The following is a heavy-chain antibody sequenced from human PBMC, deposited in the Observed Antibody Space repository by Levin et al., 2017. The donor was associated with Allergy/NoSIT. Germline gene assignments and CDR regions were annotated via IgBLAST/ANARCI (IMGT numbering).Heavy chain of an antibody. V-gene: IGHV1-2*02. CDR2: INPNSGGT. Sequence: GESLKISCKASGYTFTGYYMHWVRQAPGQGLEWMGWINPNSGGTNYAQKFQGRVTMTRDTSISTAYMELSRLRSDDTAVYYCARDSYYGSGSYYLQLRGGLGYWFDPWGQGTLVTVSS. CDR3: ARDSYYGSGSYYLQLRGGLGYWFDP. CDR1: GYTFTGYY. D-gene: IGHD3-10*01. J-gene: IGHJ5*02.